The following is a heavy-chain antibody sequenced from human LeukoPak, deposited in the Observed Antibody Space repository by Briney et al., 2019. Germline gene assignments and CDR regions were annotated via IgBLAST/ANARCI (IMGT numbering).Heavy chain of an antibody. V-gene: IGHV4-4*07. CDR2: IYTSGST. J-gene: IGHJ6*03. CDR3: AREIPKYSSGWSFYYMDV. CDR1: GGSFSGYY. Sequence: PSETLSLTCAVYGGSFSGYYWSWIRQPAGKGLEWIGRIYTSGSTNYNPSLKSRVTISVDTSKNQFSLKLSSVTAADTAVYYCAREIPKYSSGWSFYYMDVWGKGTTVTISS. D-gene: IGHD6-19*01.